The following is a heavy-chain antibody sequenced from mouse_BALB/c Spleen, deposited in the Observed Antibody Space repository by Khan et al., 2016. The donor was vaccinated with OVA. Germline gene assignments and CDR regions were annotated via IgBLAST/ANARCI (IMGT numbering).Heavy chain of an antibody. CDR3: AGNNYYGYYLDY. CDR2: ISYSGFT. V-gene: IGHV3-2*02. D-gene: IGHD1-1*01. Sequence: EVQLQEPGPGLVKPSQSLSLTCTVSGYSITSGYAWNWIRQFPGNKLEWMGYISYSGFTNYNPSLKSRISITRDTSKNQFFLQLSSVTSEDTATYSCAGNNYYGYYLDYGGQGATLTVSS. J-gene: IGHJ2*01. CDR1: GYSITSGYA.